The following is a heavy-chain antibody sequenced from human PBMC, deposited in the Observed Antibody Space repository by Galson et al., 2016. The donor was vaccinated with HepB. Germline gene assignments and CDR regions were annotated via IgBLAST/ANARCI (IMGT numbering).Heavy chain of an antibody. CDR3: AAGTPWFGESNYYNYGMDV. J-gene: IGHJ6*02. CDR1: GFTFTSSA. Sequence: SVKVSCKASGFTFTSSAVQWVRQARGQRLEWIGWIVVGSGNTNYAQKFQERVTITRDMSTSTAYMELSSLRSEDTAVYYCAAGTPWFGESNYYNYGMDVGGQGTTVTVSS. V-gene: IGHV1-58*01. CDR2: IVVGSGNT. D-gene: IGHD3-10*01.